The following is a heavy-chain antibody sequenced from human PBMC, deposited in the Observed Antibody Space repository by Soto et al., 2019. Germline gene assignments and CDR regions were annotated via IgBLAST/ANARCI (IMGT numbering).Heavy chain of an antibody. CDR3: AKLYDFWSGYNGRIDFGY. V-gene: IGHV3-23*01. CDR2: IGNSGDGT. D-gene: IGHD3-3*01. CDR1: GFTFSGYT. Sequence: GGSLRLSCAASGFTFSGYTMNWVRQAPGKGLEWVAVIGNSGDGTHYADSVKGRFTISRDNSKNTLYLQMESLRAEDTAVYYCAKLYDFWSGYNGRIDFGYWGQGSLLT. J-gene: IGHJ4*02.